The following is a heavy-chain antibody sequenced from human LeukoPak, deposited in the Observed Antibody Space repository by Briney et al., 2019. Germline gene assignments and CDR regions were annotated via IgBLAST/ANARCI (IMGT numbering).Heavy chain of an antibody. D-gene: IGHD2-2*01. CDR3: ARVEVVPALVYYYYGMDV. Sequence: GASVKVSFKASGYTFTVYYMHWVRQAPGQGREGMGWINPNSGGTNYTQKFQGRVTITRDTSIGTAYMELSRLRSDDTAVYYCARVEVVPALVYYYYGMDVRGQGTTVTVSS. J-gene: IGHJ6*02. V-gene: IGHV1-2*02. CDR1: GYTFTVYY. CDR2: INPNSGGT.